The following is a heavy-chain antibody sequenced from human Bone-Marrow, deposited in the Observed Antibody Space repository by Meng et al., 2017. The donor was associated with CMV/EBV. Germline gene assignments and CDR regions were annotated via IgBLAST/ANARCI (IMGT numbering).Heavy chain of an antibody. D-gene: IGHD3-3*01. V-gene: IGHV3-33*06. Sequence: GGSLRLSCAASGFSFNNYGMHWVRQAPGKGLEWVAIIWYDGTKNYYADSVKGRFTISRDNSKNTLYLQMNSLRAEDTAVYFCAKDRRRFLEELLDFYGMDVWGQGTTATVSS. CDR2: IWYDGTKN. CDR3: AKDRRRFLEELLDFYGMDV. J-gene: IGHJ6*02. CDR1: GFSFNNYG.